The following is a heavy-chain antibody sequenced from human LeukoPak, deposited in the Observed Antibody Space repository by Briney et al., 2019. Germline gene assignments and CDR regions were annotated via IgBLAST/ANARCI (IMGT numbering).Heavy chain of an antibody. CDR3: ARDRRYYDSSGYYYVYFQH. CDR2: IYSGGST. D-gene: IGHD3-22*01. J-gene: IGHJ1*01. Sequence: PGGSLRLSCAASGFTVSSNYMGWVRQAPGKGLEWVSFIYSGGSTYYADSVKGRFTISRHNSKNTLYLQMNSLRAEDTAVYYCARDRRYYDSSGYYYVYFQHWGQGTLVTVSS. CDR1: GFTVSSNY. V-gene: IGHV3-53*04.